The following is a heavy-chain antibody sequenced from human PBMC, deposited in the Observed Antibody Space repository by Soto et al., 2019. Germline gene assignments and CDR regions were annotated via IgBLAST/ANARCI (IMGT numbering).Heavy chain of an antibody. CDR3: ARATSIMMFDY. Sequence: SETLPLTCTGSGGSISSGGYYLSWIRQHPGKGLEWIGYIYYSGSTYYNPSLKSRVTISVDTSKNQFSLKLSSVTAADTAVYYCARATSIMMFDYWGRGNLVTFFS. CDR2: IYYSGST. D-gene: IGHD3-16*01. J-gene: IGHJ4*02. V-gene: IGHV4-31*03. CDR1: GGSISSGGYY.